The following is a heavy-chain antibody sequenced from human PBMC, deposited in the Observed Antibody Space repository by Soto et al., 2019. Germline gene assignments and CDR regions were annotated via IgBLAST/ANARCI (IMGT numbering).Heavy chain of an antibody. CDR3: ARDRLAGANWFDP. CDR2: INSDGSST. J-gene: IGHJ5*02. V-gene: IGHV3-74*03. D-gene: IGHD3-10*01. CDR1: GFTFNIYW. Sequence: GGSLRLSCAASGFTFNIYWMHWVRQAPGKGLMWVSRINSDGSSTTYADSVKGRFTISRDNAKNTLYLQMNSLRDEDMAVYYCARDRLAGANWFDPWGQGTLVTVSS.